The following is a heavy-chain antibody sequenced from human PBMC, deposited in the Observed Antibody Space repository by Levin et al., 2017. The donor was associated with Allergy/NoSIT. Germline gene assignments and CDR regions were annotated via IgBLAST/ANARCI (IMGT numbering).Heavy chain of an antibody. CDR1: GFTFSSYA. J-gene: IGHJ4*02. CDR3: AKDRYDYVWGSYRTEEGYFDY. V-gene: IGHV3-23*01. CDR2: ISGSGGST. D-gene: IGHD3-16*02. Sequence: GGSLRLSCAASGFTFSSYAMSWVRQAPGKGLEWVSAISGSGGSTYYADSVKGRFTISRDNSKNTLYLQMNSLRAEDTAVYYCAKDRYDYVWGSYRTEEGYFDYWGQGTLVTVSS.